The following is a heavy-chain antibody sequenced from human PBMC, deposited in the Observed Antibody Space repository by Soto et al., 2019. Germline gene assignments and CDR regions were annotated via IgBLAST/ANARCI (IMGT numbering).Heavy chain of an antibody. D-gene: IGHD4-17*01. CDR2: ISSSSSTI. J-gene: IGHJ4*02. CDR1: GFTFSSYS. V-gene: IGHV3-48*01. Sequence: EVQLVESGGGLVQPGGSLRLSCAASGFTFSSYSMNWVRQAPGKGLEWVSYISSSSSTIYYAVSVKGRFTLSRDNAKNSLYLQMISLRAEHTAVYYCARDLNYGRFDYWGQGTLVTVSS. CDR3: ARDLNYGRFDY.